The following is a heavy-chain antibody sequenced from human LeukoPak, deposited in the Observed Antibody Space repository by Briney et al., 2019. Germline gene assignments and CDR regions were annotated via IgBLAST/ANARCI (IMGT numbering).Heavy chain of an antibody. CDR3: RGAGWFGGWPLDY. CDR1: GFTFSSYA. CDR2: ISGSGGST. V-gene: IGHV3-23*01. J-gene: IGHJ4*02. Sequence: GSLRLSCAASGFTFSSYAMSWVRQAPGKGLEWVSAISGSGGSTYYADSVKGRFTISRDNSKNTLYLQMNSLRAEDTAVYYCRGAGWFGGWPLDYWGQGTLVTVSS. D-gene: IGHD3-10*01.